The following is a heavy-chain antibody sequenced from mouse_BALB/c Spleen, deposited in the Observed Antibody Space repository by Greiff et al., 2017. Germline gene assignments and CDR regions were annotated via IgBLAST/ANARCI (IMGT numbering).Heavy chain of an antibody. J-gene: IGHJ4*01. V-gene: IGHV7-3*02. CDR3: ARVITAYYYAMDY. CDR1: GFTFTDYY. Sequence: EVNVVESGGGLVQPGGSLRLSCATSGFTFTDYYMSWVRQPPGKALEWLGFIRNKANGYTTEYSASVKGRFTISRDNSQSILYLQMNTLRAEDSATYYCARVITAYYYAMDYWGQGTSVTVSS. CDR2: IRNKANGYTT. D-gene: IGHD2-4*01.